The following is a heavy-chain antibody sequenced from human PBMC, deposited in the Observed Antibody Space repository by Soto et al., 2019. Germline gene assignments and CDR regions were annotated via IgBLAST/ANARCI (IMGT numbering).Heavy chain of an antibody. CDR2: TYYRSKWYN. J-gene: IGHJ6*02. D-gene: IGHD2-2*02. V-gene: IGHV6-1*01. CDR3: ARDLGYCSSTSCYTDYYYYGMDV. Sequence: QTLSPTCANPGESVSSTSAAWNGISQPPSRGLEWLERTYYRSKWYNDYAVSVKSRITINPDTSKNQFSLQLNSVTPEDTAVYYCARDLGYCSSTSCYTDYYYYGMDVWGQGTTVTVSS. CDR1: GESVSSTSAA.